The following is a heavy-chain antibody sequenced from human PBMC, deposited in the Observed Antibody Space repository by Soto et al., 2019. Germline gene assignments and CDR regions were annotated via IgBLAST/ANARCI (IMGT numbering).Heavy chain of an antibody. CDR3: ARGGLRLRGQFDY. J-gene: IGHJ4*02. CDR1: GGSFSGYY. D-gene: IGHD5-12*01. Sequence: SETLSLTCAVYGGSFSGYYWSWIRQPPGKGLEWIGEINHSGSTNYNPSLKSRVTISVDTSKNQFSLKLSSVTAADTAVYYCARGGLRLRGQFDYWGQGTLVTVSS. V-gene: IGHV4-34*01. CDR2: INHSGST.